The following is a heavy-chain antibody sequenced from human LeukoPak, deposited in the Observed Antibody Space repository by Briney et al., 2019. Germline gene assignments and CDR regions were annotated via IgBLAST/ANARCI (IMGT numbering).Heavy chain of an antibody. Sequence: PGGSLRLSCAGSGSSFSTYDMLWVRQAPGKGLEWVSAIGSGGDTYYAGSVKGRFTISRESAKNSFYLQMNSLNAGDTAVYFCARAVAGTDEIDSWGQGTLVTVSS. J-gene: IGHJ4*02. CDR1: GSSFSTYD. CDR3: ARAVAGTDEIDS. CDR2: IGSGGDT. D-gene: IGHD6-19*01. V-gene: IGHV3-13*01.